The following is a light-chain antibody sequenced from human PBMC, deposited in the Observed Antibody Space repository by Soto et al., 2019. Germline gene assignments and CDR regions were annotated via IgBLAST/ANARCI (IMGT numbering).Light chain of an antibody. V-gene: IGKV3-15*01. CDR3: QQSNNWPWT. Sequence: EIVMTQSPATVSVSPGERATLSCRASQSVRSDLAWYQQKPGQPPRLLISGASTRATGVPARFSGSGSGTEVTLTISSLQSEDVAVYYCQQSNNWPWTFDLGTKVEIK. CDR2: GAS. J-gene: IGKJ1*01. CDR1: QSVRSD.